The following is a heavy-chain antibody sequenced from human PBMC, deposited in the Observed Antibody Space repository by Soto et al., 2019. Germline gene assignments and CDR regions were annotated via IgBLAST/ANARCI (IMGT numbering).Heavy chain of an antibody. CDR3: AKAPESPVSSWFDP. V-gene: IGHV3-23*01. CDR1: GFTFSSYA. Sequence: GGSLSLSCAASGFTFSSYAMSWVRQAPGKGLEWVSAISGSGGSTYYADSVKGRFTISRDNSKNTLYLQMNSLRAEDTAVYYCAKAPESPVSSWFDPWGQGTLVTVSS. CDR2: ISGSGGST. J-gene: IGHJ5*02.